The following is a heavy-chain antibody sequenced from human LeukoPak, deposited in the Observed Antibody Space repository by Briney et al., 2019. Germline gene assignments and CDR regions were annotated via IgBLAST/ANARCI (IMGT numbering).Heavy chain of an antibody. CDR3: ARDHYGSGSYKAYFDY. CDR1: DPSVTTYS. D-gene: IGHD3-10*01. CDR2: VYSSGAT. V-gene: IGHV4-4*07. Sequence: SETLSLTCTVSDPSVTTYSWRWLRQPAAKGLEWIGRVYSSGATKYNPSLKSRVTISADTSKNQFSLKLPSVTAADTAVYYWARDHYGSGSYKAYFDYWGHGIQVTVSS. J-gene: IGHJ4*01.